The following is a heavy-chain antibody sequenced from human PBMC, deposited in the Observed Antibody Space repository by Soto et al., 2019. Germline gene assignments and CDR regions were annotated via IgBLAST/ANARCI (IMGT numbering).Heavy chain of an antibody. CDR1: GFTFSSYG. CDR3: AAGMGCYYGMDV. CDR2: ISSSSNTI. Sequence: LRLSCAASGFTFSSYGMNWVRQAPGKGLEWVSYISSSSNTIYYADSVKGRFTISRDNAKNSLYLQMNSLRDEDTAVYYCAAGMGCYYGMDVWGQGTTVTVSS. D-gene: IGHD6-19*01. J-gene: IGHJ6*02. V-gene: IGHV3-48*02.